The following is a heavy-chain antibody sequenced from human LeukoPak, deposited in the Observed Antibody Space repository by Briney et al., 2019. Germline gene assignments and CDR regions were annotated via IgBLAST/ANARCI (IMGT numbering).Heavy chain of an antibody. J-gene: IGHJ4*02. CDR2: INPNGGAT. CDR3: AKTTEGQWLVTDY. CDR1: GYTFTGYY. Sequence: ASVKVSCKASGYTFTGYYMHWVRQAPGQGLEWMGRINPNGGATNYAQKFQGGVTVTSDTSISTAYMELSSLRSDDTAIYYCAKTTEGQWLVTDYWGQGTLVTVSS. V-gene: IGHV1-2*06. D-gene: IGHD6-19*01.